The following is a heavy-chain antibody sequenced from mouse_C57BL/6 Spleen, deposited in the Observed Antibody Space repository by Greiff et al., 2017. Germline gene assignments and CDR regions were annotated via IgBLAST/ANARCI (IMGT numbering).Heavy chain of an antibody. V-gene: IGHV5-4*01. CDR1: GFTFSSYA. CDR3: ARVGNRYYYAMDY. Sequence: EVQRVESGGGLVKPGGSLKLSCAASGFTFSSYAMSWVRQTPEKRLEWVATISDGGSYTYYPDNVKGRFTISRDNAKNNLYLQMSHLKSEDTAMYYSARVGNRYYYAMDYWGQGTSVTVSS. D-gene: IGHD2-1*01. J-gene: IGHJ4*01. CDR2: ISDGGSYT.